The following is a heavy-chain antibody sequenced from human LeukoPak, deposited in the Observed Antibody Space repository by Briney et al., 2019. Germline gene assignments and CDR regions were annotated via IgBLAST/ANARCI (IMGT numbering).Heavy chain of an antibody. D-gene: IGHD5-24*01. V-gene: IGHV4-61*08. CDR1: GGSVSSSGYF. Sequence: SETLSLTCTVSGGSVSSSGYFWNWIRQPPGKGLEWIGYIYNRGSTNYNPSLKSRVTISVDTSKNQFSLKLSSVTAADTAVYYCASRVKDGVDYWGQGTLVTVSS. CDR3: ASRVKDGVDY. J-gene: IGHJ4*02. CDR2: IYNRGST.